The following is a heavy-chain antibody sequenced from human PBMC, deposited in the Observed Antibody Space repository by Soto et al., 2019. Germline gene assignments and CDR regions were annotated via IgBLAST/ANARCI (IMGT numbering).Heavy chain of an antibody. D-gene: IGHD2-2*01. Sequence: GGSLRLSCAASGFTFSDYYMSWIRQAPGKGLEWVSYISSSGSTIYYADSVKGRFTISRDNAKNSLYLQMNSLRAEDTAVYYCARGGVVPAARYYYYYGMDVWGQGTTVTVSS. CDR3: ARGGVVPAARYYYYYGMDV. CDR1: GFTFSDYY. V-gene: IGHV3-11*01. CDR2: ISSSGSTI. J-gene: IGHJ6*02.